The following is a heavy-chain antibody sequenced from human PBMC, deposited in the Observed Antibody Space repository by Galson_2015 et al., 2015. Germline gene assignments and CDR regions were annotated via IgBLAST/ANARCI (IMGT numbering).Heavy chain of an antibody. Sequence: SLRLSCAASGFTFSASVIHWVRQASGKGLEWVGRIKTKRDNYATSYGASVNGRFTISRDESGNTAYLQMSSLKTEDTAMYFCTRWMDGGSFPFDYWGQGALVAVSS. CDR2: IKTKRDNYAT. D-gene: IGHD4-23*01. V-gene: IGHV3-73*01. J-gene: IGHJ4*02. CDR3: TRWMDGGSFPFDY. CDR1: GFTFSASV.